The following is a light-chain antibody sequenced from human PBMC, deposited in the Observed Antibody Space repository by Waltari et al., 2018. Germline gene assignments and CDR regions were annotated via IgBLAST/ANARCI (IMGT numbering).Light chain of an antibody. Sequence: TVVTQEPSVSVSPGGTVTLTCGLNSGSVSRSRYPAWYRQTPGQPPRRLIYNTATRACGIPPRFLGSVLEKKAALPIAQAQADDECDYVCLFYLGGGIWVFGGGTKLTV. CDR1: SGSVSRSRY. V-gene: IGLV8-61*01. J-gene: IGLJ3*02. CDR2: NTA. CDR3: LFYLGGGIWV.